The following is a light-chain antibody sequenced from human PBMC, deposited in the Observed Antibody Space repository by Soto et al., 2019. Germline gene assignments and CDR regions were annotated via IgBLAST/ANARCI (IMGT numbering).Light chain of an antibody. J-gene: IGLJ3*02. CDR1: SSNIGRDT. CDR3: AVWDDSLNGLWV. Sequence: QSVLTQPPSASGTLGLRVIISCSGSSSNIGRDTVNWYRQFPGTAPKLLIYSNNQRPSGVPDRFSGSKSGTSASLAISGLQSEDEADYYCAVWDDSLNGLWVFGGGTNFTVL. CDR2: SNN. V-gene: IGLV1-44*01.